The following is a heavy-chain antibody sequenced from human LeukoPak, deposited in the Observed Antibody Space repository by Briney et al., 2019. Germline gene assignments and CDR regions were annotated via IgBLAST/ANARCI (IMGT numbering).Heavy chain of an antibody. CDR3: AKYSTTWYDYFEY. J-gene: IGHJ4*02. CDR2: ISSSSSYI. V-gene: IGHV3-21*04. CDR1: GFTFSSYS. Sequence: PGGSLRLSCAASGFTFSSYSMNWVRQAPGKGLEWVSSISSSSSYIYYADSVKGRFIISRDNSKNTLYLQMNSLRAEDTAVYYCAKYSTTWYDYFEYWGQGILVTVSS. D-gene: IGHD6-13*01.